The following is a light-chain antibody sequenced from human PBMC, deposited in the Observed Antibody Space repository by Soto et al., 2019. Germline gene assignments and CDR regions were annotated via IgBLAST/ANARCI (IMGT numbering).Light chain of an antibody. Sequence: QSVLTQPPSASGTPGQRVTISCSGSSSNIGSNTVNCYQQHPGTAPNLLIYSNTQRPSGVPDRFSGSKSGTSASPAISGLQSDDDADDYCSSFTISRNTVIFGGGTKLTVL. V-gene: IGLV1-44*01. CDR3: SSFTISRNTVI. J-gene: IGLJ2*01. CDR1: SSNIGSNT. CDR2: SNT.